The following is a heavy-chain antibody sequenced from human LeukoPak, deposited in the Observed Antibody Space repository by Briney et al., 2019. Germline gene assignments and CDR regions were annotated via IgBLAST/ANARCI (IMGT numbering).Heavy chain of an antibody. CDR3: ARGLRVTWIQPYYYYGMDV. J-gene: IGHJ6*02. CDR1: GGSFSGYY. Sequence: SETLSLTCAVYGGSFSGYYWSWIRQPPGKGLEWIGEINHSGSTNYNPSLKSRVTISVDTPKNQFSLKLSSVTAADTAVYYCARGLRVTWIQPYYYYGMDVWGQGTTVTVSS. CDR2: INHSGST. D-gene: IGHD5-18*01. V-gene: IGHV4-34*01.